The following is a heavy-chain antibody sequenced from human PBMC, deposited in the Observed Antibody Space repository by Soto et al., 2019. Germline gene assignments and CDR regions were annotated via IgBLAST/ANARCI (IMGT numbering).Heavy chain of an antibody. CDR3: AGGGSIVVATRPLMDV. Sequence: PSGTMSLTSAVCGGSMRSGGYYGSWIRKPPGEGLEWIGCICNSGTTNYNPSLKSRVDISIDTQKNQFSLQLSSVTVADTAFYYCAGGGSIVVATRPLMDVWGKGSSVTGSS. J-gene: IGHJ6*03. CDR1: GGSMRSGGYY. D-gene: IGHD3-22*01. V-gene: IGHV4-61*08. CDR2: ICNSGTT.